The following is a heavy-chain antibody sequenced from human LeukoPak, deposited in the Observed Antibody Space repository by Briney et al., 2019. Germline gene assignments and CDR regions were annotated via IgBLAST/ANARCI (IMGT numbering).Heavy chain of an antibody. CDR3: ARAYYYGSGSFPGAWFDP. D-gene: IGHD3-10*01. CDR1: GGTFSSYA. V-gene: IGHV1-69*04. J-gene: IGHJ5*02. Sequence: ASVKVSCKASGGTFSSYAISWVRQAPGQGLEWMGRIIPILGIANYAQKFQGRVTITADKSTSTAYMELSSLRSEDTAVYYCARAYYYGSGSFPGAWFDPWGQGTLVTVSS. CDR2: IIPILGIA.